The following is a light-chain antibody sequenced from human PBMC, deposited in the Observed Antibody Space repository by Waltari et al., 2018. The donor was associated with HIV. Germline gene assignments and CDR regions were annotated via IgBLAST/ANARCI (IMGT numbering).Light chain of an antibody. CDR1: SSDVGCYDY. Sequence: QSALTQPLSASGSPGQSVTISCNGTSSDVGCYDYVSWYQHHPGKAPKLMLYDVTKRPSGVPDRFSGSKSGSTASLTVSGLQAEDEADYYCSSYAGSNNLIFGGGTKLTVL. CDR2: DVT. CDR3: SSYAGSNNLI. J-gene: IGLJ2*01. V-gene: IGLV2-8*01.